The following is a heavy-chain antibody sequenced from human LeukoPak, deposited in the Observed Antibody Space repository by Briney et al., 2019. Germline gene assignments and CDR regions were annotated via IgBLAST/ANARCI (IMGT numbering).Heavy chain of an antibody. CDR1: GYTFINYD. CDR2: INPHSGGT. D-gene: IGHD5-18*01. Sequence: ASVKVSCKASGYTFINYDINWVRQATGQGLEWMGWINPHSGGTNFAQKFQGRLTLTRDTSINTAYMELSRLRTDDTAVYYCARVPTLQLWLPEARFDPWGQGTLVTVSS. CDR3: ARVPTLQLWLPEARFDP. V-gene: IGHV1-2*02. J-gene: IGHJ5*02.